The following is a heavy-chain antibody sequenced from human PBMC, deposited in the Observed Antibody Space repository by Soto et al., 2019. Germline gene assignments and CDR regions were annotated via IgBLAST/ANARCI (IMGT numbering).Heavy chain of an antibody. J-gene: IGHJ6*02. D-gene: IGHD6-6*01. Sequence: GGSLRLSCAASGFIFSDHYMDWVRQAPGKGLEWVGRMRNKANSYTTEYAASVKGRFTISRDDSKSIAYLQMNSLKTEDTAVYYCTREAPYSSSPYYYYYGMDVWGQGTTVTVSS. CDR3: TREAPYSSSPYYYYYGMDV. CDR1: GFIFSDHY. V-gene: IGHV3-72*01. CDR2: MRNKANSYTT.